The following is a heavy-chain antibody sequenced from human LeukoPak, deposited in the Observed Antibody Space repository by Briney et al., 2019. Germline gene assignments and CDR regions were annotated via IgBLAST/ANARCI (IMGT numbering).Heavy chain of an antibody. V-gene: IGHV3-21*01. D-gene: IGHD3-3*01. CDR1: GLTFSSYS. CDR3: ARGTHYDFWSGYTSIYHYYMDV. CDR2: ISSSSTYI. J-gene: IGHJ6*03. Sequence: GGSLRLSCAASGLTFSSYSMNWVRQAPGKGLEWVSSISSSSTYIYYADSVKGRFTISRDNAKNSLYLQMNSLRAEDTAVYYCARGTHYDFWSGYTSIYHYYMDVWGKGTTVTVSS.